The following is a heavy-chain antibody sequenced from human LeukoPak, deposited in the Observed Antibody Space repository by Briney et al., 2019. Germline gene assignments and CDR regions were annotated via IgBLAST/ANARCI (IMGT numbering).Heavy chain of an antibody. CDR2: ISGSGGST. V-gene: IGHV3-23*01. CDR1: GFTFSDYY. CDR3: AKDRSNWGYYFDY. J-gene: IGHJ4*02. Sequence: GGSLRLSCAASGFTFSDYYMSWIRQAPGKGLEWVSAISGSGGSTYYADSVKGRFTISRDNSKNTLYLQMNSLRAEDTAVYYCAKDRSNWGYYFDYWGQGTLVTVSS. D-gene: IGHD7-27*01.